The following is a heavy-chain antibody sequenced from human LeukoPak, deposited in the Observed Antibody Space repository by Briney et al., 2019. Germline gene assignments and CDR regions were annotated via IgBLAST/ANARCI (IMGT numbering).Heavy chain of an antibody. Sequence: SVKVSCKASGGTFSIYAISWVRQAPGQGLEWMGRIIPILGIANYAQKFQGRVTITADESTSTAYMELSSLRSEDTAVYYCARVDCSSTSCYAAALDYWGQGTLVTVSS. J-gene: IGHJ4*02. CDR3: ARVDCSSTSCYAAALDY. CDR2: IIPILGIA. CDR1: GGTFSIYA. D-gene: IGHD2-2*01. V-gene: IGHV1-69*04.